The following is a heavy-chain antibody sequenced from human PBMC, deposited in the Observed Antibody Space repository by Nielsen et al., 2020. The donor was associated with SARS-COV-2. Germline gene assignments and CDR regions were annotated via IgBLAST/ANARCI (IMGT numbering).Heavy chain of an antibody. V-gene: IGHV4-34*01. CDR3: ARGRRAAAGPNWFDP. CDR2: INHSGGI. D-gene: IGHD6-13*01. Sequence: WIRQPPGKGLEWLGEINHSGGINYNPSLRSRLTLSGDPSKNQFSLKLSSVTAADTAVYYCARGRRAAAGPNWFDPWGQGTLVTVSS. J-gene: IGHJ5*02.